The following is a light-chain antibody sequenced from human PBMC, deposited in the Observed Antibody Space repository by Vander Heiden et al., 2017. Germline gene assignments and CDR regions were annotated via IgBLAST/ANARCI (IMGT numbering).Light chain of an antibody. CDR3: QQNCSSKT. CDR1: QSVSSSY. CDR2: GAS. V-gene: IGKV3-20*01. J-gene: IGKJ1*01. Sequence: EIVLTQSPGTLSLSPGERATLSCRASQSVSSSYLAWYQEKPGQAPRFLLYGASSRANGIPDRFSGCGYGTDFTLTSSRREHEDFAVYCWQQNCSSKTFGQGTRVEVK.